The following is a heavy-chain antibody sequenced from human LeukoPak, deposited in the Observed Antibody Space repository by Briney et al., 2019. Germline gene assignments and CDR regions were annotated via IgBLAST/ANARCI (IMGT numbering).Heavy chain of an antibody. CDR3: ARDGVREKAPAAIFAVYYYYYGMDV. CDR1: GFTFSSYS. J-gene: IGHJ6*02. D-gene: IGHD2-2*01. V-gene: IGHV3-21*01. CDR2: ISSSSSYI. Sequence: SGGSLRLSCAASGFTFSSYSMNWVRQAPGKGLEWVSSISSSSSYIYYADSVKGRFTISRDNVKNSLYLQMNSLRAEDTAVYYCARDGVREKAPAAIFAVYYYYYGMDVWGQGTTVTVSS.